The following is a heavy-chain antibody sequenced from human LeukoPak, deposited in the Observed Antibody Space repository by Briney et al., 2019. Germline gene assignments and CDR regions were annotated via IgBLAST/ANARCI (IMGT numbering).Heavy chain of an antibody. D-gene: IGHD2-15*01. CDR1: GFTFSGYW. CDR3: AKGTGQYCSGGSCYDDS. V-gene: IGHV3-30*18. Sequence: GGSLRLSCAVSGFTFSGYWMHWVRQAPGRGLEWVAVISFDGSTKYYADSVKGRFTISRDNSQNTLYLQMNTLGAEDTAVYYCAKGTGQYCSGGSCYDDSWGQGTQVTVSS. J-gene: IGHJ4*02. CDR2: ISFDGSTK.